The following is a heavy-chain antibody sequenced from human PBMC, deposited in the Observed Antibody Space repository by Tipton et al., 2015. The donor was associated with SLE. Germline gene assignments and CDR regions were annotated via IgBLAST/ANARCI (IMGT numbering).Heavy chain of an antibody. D-gene: IGHD3-3*01. CDR3: ASRSPYNFWSGYFGY. Sequence: SLRLSCAASGVTFSNYWMSWVRQAPGKGLEWVANIKEDGSETYYVDSVKGRFTISRDNAKSSLYLQVNSLRAEDTAVYYCASRSPYNFWSGYFGYWGQGTLVTVSS. V-gene: IGHV3-7*01. CDR1: GVTFSNYW. CDR2: IKEDGSET. J-gene: IGHJ4*02.